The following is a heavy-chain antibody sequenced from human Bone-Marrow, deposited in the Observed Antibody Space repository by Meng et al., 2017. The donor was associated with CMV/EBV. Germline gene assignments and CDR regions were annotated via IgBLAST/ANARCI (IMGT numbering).Heavy chain of an antibody. J-gene: IGHJ6*04. CDR2: IYSGGST. D-gene: IGHD6-13*01. CDR3: ARGGPGTDGMDV. Sequence: LSLTCAASGFTFSSDSMNWVRQAPGKGLEWVSVIYSGGSTYYADSVKGRFTISRDNSKNTLYLQMNSLRAEDTAVYYCARGGPGTDGMDVCGEGTTVTVSS. V-gene: IGHV3-66*01. CDR1: GFTFSSDS.